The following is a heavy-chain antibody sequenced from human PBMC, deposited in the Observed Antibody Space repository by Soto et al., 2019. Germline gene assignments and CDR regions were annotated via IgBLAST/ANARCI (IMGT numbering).Heavy chain of an antibody. Sequence: ASVKVSCKASGYTFTSYGISWVRQAPGQGLEWMGWISAYSGNTNYAQKLQGRVTMTTDTSTSTAYMELRSLRSDDTAVYYCASVVPFYDSSGPLGAFDFWGPGTMVTVSS. J-gene: IGHJ3*01. CDR3: ASVVPFYDSSGPLGAFDF. D-gene: IGHD3-22*01. V-gene: IGHV1-18*01. CDR2: ISAYSGNT. CDR1: GYTFTSYG.